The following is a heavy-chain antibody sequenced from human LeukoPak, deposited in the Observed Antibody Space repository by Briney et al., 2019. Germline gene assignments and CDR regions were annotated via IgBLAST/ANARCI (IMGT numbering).Heavy chain of an antibody. Sequence: PSEPLSLTCTVSGGPISNYYWSWIRQPAGKGLEWIGRIYSSGSTNYKPSLKSRVTISVDKSKNQFSLKLSSVTAADTAVYYCARGGGDGYFDYWGQGTLVTVSS. CDR1: GGPISNYY. V-gene: IGHV4-4*07. J-gene: IGHJ4*02. D-gene: IGHD2-21*02. CDR3: ARGGGDGYFDY. CDR2: IYSSGST.